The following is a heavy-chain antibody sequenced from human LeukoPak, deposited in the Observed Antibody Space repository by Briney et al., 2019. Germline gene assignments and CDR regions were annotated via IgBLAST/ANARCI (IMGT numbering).Heavy chain of an antibody. CDR3: AKAARLGAAGTWREIDY. Sequence: TGGSLRLSCVASGVTFSSYWMHWVRQAPGKGLEWVAVISYDGSNKYYADSVKGRFTISRDNSKNTLYLQMNSLRAEDTAVYYCAKAARLGAAGTWREIDYWGQGTLVTVSS. D-gene: IGHD6-13*01. CDR2: ISYDGSNK. J-gene: IGHJ4*02. V-gene: IGHV3-30*18. CDR1: GVTFSSYW.